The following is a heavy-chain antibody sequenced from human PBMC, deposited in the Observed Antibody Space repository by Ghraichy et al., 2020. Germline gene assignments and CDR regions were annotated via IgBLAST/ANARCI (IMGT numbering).Heavy chain of an antibody. J-gene: IGHJ4*02. Sequence: SETLSLTCTVSGGSISSSSYYWGWIRQPPGKGLEWIGSIYYSGSTYYNPSVKSRVTISVDTSKNQFSLKLSSVTAADTAVYYCARHRYGDYVTIDYWGQGTLVTVSS. V-gene: IGHV4-39*01. CDR2: IYYSGST. CDR3: ARHRYGDYVTIDY. D-gene: IGHD4-17*01. CDR1: GGSISSSSYY.